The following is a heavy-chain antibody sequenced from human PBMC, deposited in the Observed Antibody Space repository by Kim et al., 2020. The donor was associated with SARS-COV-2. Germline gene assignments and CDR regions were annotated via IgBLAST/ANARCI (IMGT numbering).Heavy chain of an antibody. Sequence: QKLQGRVTMTTDTSTSTAYMELRSLRSDDTAVYYCARGGTSSTAMVPFDYWGQGTLVTVSS. CDR3: ARGGTSSTAMVPFDY. J-gene: IGHJ4*02. V-gene: IGHV1-18*01. D-gene: IGHD5-18*01.